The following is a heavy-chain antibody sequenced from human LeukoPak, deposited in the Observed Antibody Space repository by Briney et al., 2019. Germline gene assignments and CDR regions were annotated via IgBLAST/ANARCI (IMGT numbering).Heavy chain of an antibody. CDR1: GLTFSSYG. Sequence: GGSLRLSCAASGLTFSSYGMHWVRQAPGKGLEWVAVISYDGSNKYYADSVKGRFTISRDNSKNTLYLQMNSLRAEDTAVYYCAKDRGDSTFDYWGQGTLVTVSS. J-gene: IGHJ4*02. D-gene: IGHD2-21*02. V-gene: IGHV3-30*18. CDR3: AKDRGDSTFDY. CDR2: ISYDGSNK.